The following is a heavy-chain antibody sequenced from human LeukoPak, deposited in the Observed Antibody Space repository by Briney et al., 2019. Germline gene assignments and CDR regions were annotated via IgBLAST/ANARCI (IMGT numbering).Heavy chain of an antibody. D-gene: IGHD6-13*01. V-gene: IGHV4-59*08. CDR2: IYYSGST. Sequence: SDTLSLTCTVSGGSISSYYWSWIRQPPGKGLEWIGYIYYSGSTNYNPSLKSRVTISVDTSKNQFSLKLSSVTAADTAVYYCARHYTPSSSWYYFDYWGQGTLVTVSS. CDR1: GGSISSYY. J-gene: IGHJ4*02. CDR3: ARHYTPSSSWYYFDY.